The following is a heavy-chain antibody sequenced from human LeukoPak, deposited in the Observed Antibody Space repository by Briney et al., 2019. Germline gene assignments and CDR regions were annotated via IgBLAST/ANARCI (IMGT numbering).Heavy chain of an antibody. CDR2: IWYDGSNK. D-gene: IGHD1-26*01. V-gene: IGHV3-33*01. CDR1: GFTFSSYG. CDR3: ARDLNSGTYYYMDV. Sequence: GGSLRLSCGASGFTFSSYGMHRVRQAPGKGLEWVAVIWYDGSNKYYADSVKGRFTISRDNSKNTLYLQMNSLRAEDTAVYYCARDLNSGTYYYMDVWGKGTTVTV. J-gene: IGHJ6*03.